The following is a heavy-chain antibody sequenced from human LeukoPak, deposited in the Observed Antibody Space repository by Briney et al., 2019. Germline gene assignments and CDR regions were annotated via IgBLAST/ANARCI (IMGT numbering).Heavy chain of an antibody. V-gene: IGHV3-30*02. Sequence: GGSLRLSCAASGFTFSSYGMHWVRQAPGKGPEWVAFIMYDGTNKYHADSVKGRFTISRDNSKNTLYLQMNSLRAEDTALYYCAKYPAVAIYWGQGTLVTVSS. J-gene: IGHJ4*02. CDR3: AKYPAVAIY. CDR1: GFTFSSYG. D-gene: IGHD6-19*01. CDR2: IMYDGTNK.